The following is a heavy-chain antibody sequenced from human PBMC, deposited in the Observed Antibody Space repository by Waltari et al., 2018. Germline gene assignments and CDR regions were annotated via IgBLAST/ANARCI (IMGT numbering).Heavy chain of an antibody. V-gene: IGHV4-34*01. CDR1: GGSFSGYY. CDR3: ARWLRRGVRFDY. CDR2: INHSGSN. J-gene: IGHJ4*02. Sequence: QVQLQQWGAGLLKPSETLSLTCAVYGGSFSGYYWSWIRQPPGQGLEWIGEINHSGSNNYNPSLKSRVTISVDTSKNQFSLKLSAVTAADTAVYYCARWLRRGVRFDYWGQGTLVTVSS. D-gene: IGHD3-10*01.